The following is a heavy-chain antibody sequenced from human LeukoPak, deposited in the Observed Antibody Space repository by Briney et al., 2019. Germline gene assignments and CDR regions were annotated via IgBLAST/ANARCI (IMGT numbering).Heavy chain of an antibody. CDR1: GFTFSSYG. D-gene: IGHD1-26*01. CDR2: IWYDGSNK. CDR3: ARLNPIVRPIGGAFDI. Sequence: GGSLRLSCAASGFTFSSYGMHWVRQAPGKGLEWVAVIWYDGSNKYYADSVKGRFTISRDNSKNTLYLQMNSLRAEDTAVYYCARLNPIVRPIGGAFDIWGQGTMVTVSS. J-gene: IGHJ3*02. V-gene: IGHV3-33*01.